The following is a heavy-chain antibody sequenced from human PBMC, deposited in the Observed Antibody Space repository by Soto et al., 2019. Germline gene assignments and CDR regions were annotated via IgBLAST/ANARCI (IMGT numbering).Heavy chain of an antibody. CDR3: ARDVCSGGSCYSFHYYGMDV. J-gene: IGHJ6*02. CDR1: KFTFSSYW. CDR2: IKQDGSEK. D-gene: IGHD2-15*01. Sequence: EVQLVESGGGLVQPGGSLRLSCAASKFTFSSYWMSWVRQAPGKGLEWVANIKQDGSEKYYVDSVKGRFTISRDNAKNSLYLQMNSLRAEDTAVYYRARDVCSGGSCYSFHYYGMDVWGQGTTVTVSS. V-gene: IGHV3-7*03.